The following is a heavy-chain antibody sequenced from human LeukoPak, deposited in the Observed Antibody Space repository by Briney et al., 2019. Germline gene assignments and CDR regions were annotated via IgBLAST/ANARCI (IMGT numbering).Heavy chain of an antibody. CDR3: AREKGSDTGAFDI. D-gene: IGHD2-21*01. J-gene: IGHJ3*02. Sequence: GASVKVSCKASGYTFTGYYMHWVRQAPGQGLEWMGWINPNSGGTNYAQKFQGRVTMTRDTSISTAYMELSRLRSDDTAVYYCAREKGSDTGAFDIWGQGTMVTVSS. V-gene: IGHV1-2*02. CDR1: GYTFTGYY. CDR2: INPNSGGT.